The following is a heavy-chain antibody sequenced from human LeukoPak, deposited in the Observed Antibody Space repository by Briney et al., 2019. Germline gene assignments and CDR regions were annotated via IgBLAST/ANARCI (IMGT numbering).Heavy chain of an antibody. CDR3: ARWFCISGTCYYMDV. CDR1: GFTFSSYW. CDR2: IKQDGSEK. V-gene: IGHV3-7*03. D-gene: IGHD2-2*01. Sequence: PGGSLRLSCAASGFTFSSYWMSWVRQAPGKGLEWVANIKQDGSEKYYVDSVKGRFTISRDNAKNSLYLQMNSLRAEDTAVYYCARWFCISGTCYYMDVWGKGTAVTVSS. J-gene: IGHJ6*03.